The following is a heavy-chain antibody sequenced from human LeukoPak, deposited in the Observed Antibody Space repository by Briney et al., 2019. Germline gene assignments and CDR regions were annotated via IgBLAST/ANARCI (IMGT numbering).Heavy chain of an antibody. CDR1: GGSFSGYY. CDR2: INHSGST. Sequence: PSETLSLTYAVYGGSFSGYYWSWIRQPPGKGLEWIGEINHSGSTNYNPSLKSRVTISVDTSKNQFSLKLSSVTAADTAVYYCARVRYCSSTSCYRYYFDYWGQGTLVTVSS. D-gene: IGHD2-2*02. CDR3: ARVRYCSSTSCYRYYFDY. V-gene: IGHV4-34*01. J-gene: IGHJ4*02.